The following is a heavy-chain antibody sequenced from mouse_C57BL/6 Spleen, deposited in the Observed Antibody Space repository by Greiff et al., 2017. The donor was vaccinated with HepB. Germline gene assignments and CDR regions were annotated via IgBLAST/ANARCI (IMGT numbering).Heavy chain of an antibody. D-gene: IGHD1-1*01. CDR3: ARNSNYGSSLYAMDY. Sequence: VQLVESGPGLVQPSQSLSITCTVSGFSLTSYGVHWVRQSPGKGLEWLGVIWSGGSTDYNAAFISRLSISKDNSKSQVFFKMNSLQADDTAIYYCARNSNYGSSLYAMDYWGQGTSVTVSS. V-gene: IGHV2-2*01. J-gene: IGHJ4*01. CDR1: GFSLTSYG. CDR2: IWSGGST.